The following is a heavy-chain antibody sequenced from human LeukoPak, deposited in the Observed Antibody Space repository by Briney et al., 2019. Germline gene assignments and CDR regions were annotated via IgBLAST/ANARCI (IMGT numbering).Heavy chain of an antibody. V-gene: IGHV3-74*01. CDR2: INSDESIT. CDR3: ARGLVPGFLDY. D-gene: IGHD4-11*01. Sequence: GGSLRLSCAASGFTFSSSWMYWVRQAPGKGLVWVSRINSDESITTYADSVKGRFTISRDNAKNTLYLQMNSLRAEDTAVYYCARGLVPGFLDYWGQGTPVTVSS. J-gene: IGHJ4*02. CDR1: GFTFSSSW.